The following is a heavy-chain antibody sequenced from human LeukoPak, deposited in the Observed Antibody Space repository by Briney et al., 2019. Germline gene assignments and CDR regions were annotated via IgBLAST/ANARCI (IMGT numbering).Heavy chain of an antibody. J-gene: IGHJ6*02. Sequence: SVKVSCKASGGTFSSYAISWVRQAPGQGLEWMGGIIPIFGTANYAQKFQGRVTITADESTSTAYMELSNLRSEDTAVYYCARGTSYGYDYHYGMDVWGQGTTVTVSS. CDR2: IIPIFGTA. V-gene: IGHV1-69*13. D-gene: IGHD2/OR15-2a*01. CDR3: ARGTSYGYDYHYGMDV. CDR1: GGTFSSYA.